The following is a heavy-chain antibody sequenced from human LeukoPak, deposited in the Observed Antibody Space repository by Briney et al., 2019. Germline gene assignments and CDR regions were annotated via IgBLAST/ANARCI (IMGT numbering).Heavy chain of an antibody. CDR3: AKDPGINTVADAFDI. D-gene: IGHD3-22*01. V-gene: IGHV3-23*01. CDR1: GFTFSSYA. Sequence: GGSPRLSCAASGFTFSSYAMSWVRQAPGKGLEWVSAISGSGGSTYYADSVKGRFTISRDNSKNTLYLQMNSLRAEDTAVYYCAKDPGINTVADAFDIWGQGTMVTVSS. CDR2: ISGSGGST. J-gene: IGHJ3*02.